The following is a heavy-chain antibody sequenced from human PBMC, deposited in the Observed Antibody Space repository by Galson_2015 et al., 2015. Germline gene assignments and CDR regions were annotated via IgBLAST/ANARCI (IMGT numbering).Heavy chain of an antibody. CDR1: GFTFSSYG. D-gene: IGHD3-3*01. J-gene: IGHJ6*03. V-gene: IGHV3-23*01. CDR2: ISGSGGST. Sequence: SLRLSCAASGFTFSSYGMHWVRQAPGKGLEWVSAISGSGGSTYYADSVKGRFIISRDNSKNTLYLQMNSLRAEDTAVYYCAKDSAYDFWSGYSTKPGINPAYYYMDVWGKGTTVTVSS. CDR3: AKDSAYDFWSGYSTKPGINPAYYYMDV.